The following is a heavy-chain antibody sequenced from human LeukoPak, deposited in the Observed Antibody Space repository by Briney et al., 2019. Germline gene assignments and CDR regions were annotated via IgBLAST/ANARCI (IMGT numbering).Heavy chain of an antibody. V-gene: IGHV4-39*07. CDR1: GGSISGSSYY. D-gene: IGHD6-13*01. Sequence: PSETLSLTCTVSGGSISGSSYYWSWIRQPPGKGLEWIGEINHSGSTNYNPSLKSRVTISVDTSKNQFSLKLSSVTAADTAVYYCARRPGIAAAGTVWFDPWGQGTLVTVSS. J-gene: IGHJ5*02. CDR2: INHSGST. CDR3: ARRPGIAAAGTVWFDP.